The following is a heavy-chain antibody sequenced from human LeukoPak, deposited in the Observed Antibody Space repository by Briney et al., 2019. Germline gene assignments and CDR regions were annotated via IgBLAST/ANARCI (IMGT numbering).Heavy chain of an antibody. V-gene: IGHV1-69*06. CDR1: GYTFTAYY. J-gene: IGHJ3*02. CDR3: ARAPEMATIKGARAFDI. CDR2: IIPIFGTA. Sequence: GASVKVSCKTSGYTFTAYYMHWVRQAPGQGLEWMGWIIPIFGTANYAQKFQGRVTITADKSTSTAYMELSSLRSEDTAVYYCARAPEMATIKGARAFDIWGQGTMVTVSS. D-gene: IGHD5-24*01.